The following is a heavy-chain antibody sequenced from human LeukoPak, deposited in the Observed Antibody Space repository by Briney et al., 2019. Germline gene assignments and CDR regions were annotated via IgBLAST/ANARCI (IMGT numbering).Heavy chain of an antibody. D-gene: IGHD6-19*01. V-gene: IGHV1-69*13. J-gene: IGHJ5*02. CDR1: GGTFSSYA. CDR3: ARGISAVAQDTSNWFDP. Sequence: GASVKVSCKASGGTFSSYAISWVRQAPGQGLEWMGGIIPIFGTANYAQKFQGRVTITADESTSTAYMELSRLRSDDTAVYYCARGISAVAQDTSNWFDPWGQGTLVTVSS. CDR2: IIPIFGTA.